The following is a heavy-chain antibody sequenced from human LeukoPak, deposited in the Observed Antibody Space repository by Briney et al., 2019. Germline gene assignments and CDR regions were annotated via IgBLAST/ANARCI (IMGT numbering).Heavy chain of an antibody. V-gene: IGHV5-51*01. D-gene: IGHD3-22*01. CDR1: GYSFTSYW. Sequence: GESLKISCKGSGYSFTSYWIGWVRQMPGKGLEWMGIIYPGDSDTRYSPSFQGQVTISADKSISTAYLQWSGLKASDTAMYYCATLRGQYYYDSSGYYDYWGQGTLVTVSS. CDR3: ATLRGQYYYDSSGYYDY. J-gene: IGHJ4*02. CDR2: IYPGDSDT.